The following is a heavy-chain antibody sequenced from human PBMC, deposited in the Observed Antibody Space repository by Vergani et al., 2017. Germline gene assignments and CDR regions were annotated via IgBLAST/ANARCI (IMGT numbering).Heavy chain of an antibody. Sequence: QLQLQESGPGLVKPSATLSLTCSVSGDSIRSSNYYWGWIRQPPGKGLEWIASIYYSGSTYYNPSLKSRVTISVDTSKNQFSLMLSSVTAADTAVYFCARHSTVEWLVKLGWIVPWGQGILVTVSS. J-gene: IGHJ5*02. D-gene: IGHD6-19*01. CDR2: IYYSGST. CDR3: ARHSTVEWLVKLGWIVP. CDR1: GDSIRSSNYY. V-gene: IGHV4-39*01.